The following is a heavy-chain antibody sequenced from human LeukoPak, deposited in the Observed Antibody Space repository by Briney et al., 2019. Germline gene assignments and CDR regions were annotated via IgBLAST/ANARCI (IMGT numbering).Heavy chain of an antibody. CDR1: GFTFSSYA. D-gene: IGHD3-3*01. Sequence: GGSLRLSCAASGFTFSSYAMSWDRQAPGKGLEWVSAISGSGGSTYYADSVKGRFTISRDNSKNTLYLQMNSLRAEDTAVYYCANPGYDFWSGYSTGYFDYWGQGTLVTVSS. J-gene: IGHJ4*02. CDR2: ISGSGGST. V-gene: IGHV3-23*01. CDR3: ANPGYDFWSGYSTGYFDY.